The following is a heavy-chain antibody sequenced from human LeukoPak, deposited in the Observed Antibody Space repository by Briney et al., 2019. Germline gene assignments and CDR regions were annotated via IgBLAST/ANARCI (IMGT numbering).Heavy chain of an antibody. CDR1: GFTFSSYW. CDR3: ARTYYGSGSLNYYYYYYMDV. V-gene: IGHV3-7*01. J-gene: IGHJ6*03. CDR2: IKQDGSEK. Sequence: PGGSLRLPCAASGFTFSSYWMSWVRQAPGKGLEWVANIKQDGSEKYYVDSVKGRFTISRDNAKNSLYLQMNSLRAEDTAVYYCARTYYGSGSLNYYYYYYMDVWGKGTTVTVSS. D-gene: IGHD3-10*01.